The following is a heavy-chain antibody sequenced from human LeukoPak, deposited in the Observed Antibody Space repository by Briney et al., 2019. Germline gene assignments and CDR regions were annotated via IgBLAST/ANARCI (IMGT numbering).Heavy chain of an antibody. CDR1: GFTFNSYG. CDR2: IFFDGSNK. D-gene: IGHD2-15*01. J-gene: IGHJ5*02. Sequence: PGGTLRLSCAASGFTFNSYGMRWVREAPGKGLEWVAVIFFDGSNKYYTDSVKGRLSISGATSKNTLYLQMATLRAEDTAVYYCARDQQYCSGSSCYSGNWFDPWGQGTLVTVSS. V-gene: IGHV3-33*01. CDR3: ARDQQYCSGSSCYSGNWFDP.